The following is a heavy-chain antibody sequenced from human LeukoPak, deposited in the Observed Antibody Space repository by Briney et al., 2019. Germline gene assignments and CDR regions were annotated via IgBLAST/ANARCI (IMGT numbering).Heavy chain of an antibody. Sequence: PSETLSLTCTVSGGSISSGSYYWSWIRQPAGKGLEWIGRIYTSGSTNYNPSLKSRVTISVDTSKNQFSLKLSSLTAADTAVYYCARVGGVVDYWGQGTLVTVSS. CDR2: IYTSGST. J-gene: IGHJ4*02. CDR3: ARVGGVVDY. D-gene: IGHD3-16*01. CDR1: GGSISSGSYY. V-gene: IGHV4-61*02.